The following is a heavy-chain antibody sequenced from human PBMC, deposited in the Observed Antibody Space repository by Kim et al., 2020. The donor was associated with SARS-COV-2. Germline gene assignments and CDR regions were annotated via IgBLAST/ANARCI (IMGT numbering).Heavy chain of an antibody. J-gene: IGHJ4*02. CDR2: IYYTGST. CDR1: GGSVSSGSYY. Sequence: SETLSLTCSVSGGSVSSGSYYWSWIRQPPGKGLEWIGYIYYTGSTNYNPSLKSRVTISADTSKNQFFLKLSSVTPADTAVYYCARLDMALDYWGQGALVTVSS. CDR3: ARLDMALDY. V-gene: IGHV4-61*01.